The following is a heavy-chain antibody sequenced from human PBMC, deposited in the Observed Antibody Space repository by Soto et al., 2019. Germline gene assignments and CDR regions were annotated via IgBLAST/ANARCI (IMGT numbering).Heavy chain of an antibody. V-gene: IGHV1-24*01. CDR1: GYTLTELS. Sequence: ASVKVSCKVSGYTLTELSMHWVRQAPGKGLESMGGFDPEDGETIYAQKFQGRVTMTEDTSTDTAYMGLSSLRSEDTAVYYCATVQRIEARPSNGMYVWGQGTTVTVSS. J-gene: IGHJ6*02. CDR2: FDPEDGET. D-gene: IGHD6-6*01. CDR3: ATVQRIEARPSNGMYV.